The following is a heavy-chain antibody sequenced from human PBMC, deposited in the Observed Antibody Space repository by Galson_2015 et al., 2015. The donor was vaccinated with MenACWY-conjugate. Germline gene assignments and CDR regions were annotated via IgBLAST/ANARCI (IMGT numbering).Heavy chain of an antibody. J-gene: IGHJ6*02. CDR1: GYTFTSSA. CDR2: INAGNDNT. V-gene: IGHV1-3*01. Sequence: SVKVSCKASGYTFTSSAMHWVRQAPGQGLECMGCINAGNDNTKYSQRFQGRVPITRDTAASTAYMELSSLRSDDTAVYYCARDSRVAALDKYGMDVWGQGTPVTVSS. CDR3: ARDSRVAALDKYGMDV. D-gene: IGHD6-13*01.